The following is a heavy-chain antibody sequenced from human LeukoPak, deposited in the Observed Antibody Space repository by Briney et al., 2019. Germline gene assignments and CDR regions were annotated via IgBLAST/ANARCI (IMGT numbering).Heavy chain of an antibody. Sequence: GGSLRLSCSASGFTFSAYAMYWVRQAPGKGLEYVSGISSNGGSSFYADSVRGRFTISRDNPKNTLYLQMSSLRAEDTAVYYCVKITSVTGGDCWGQGTRLTVSS. CDR3: VKITSVTGGDC. V-gene: IGHV3-64D*09. D-gene: IGHD1-1*01. CDR2: ISSNGGSS. CDR1: GFTFSAYA. J-gene: IGHJ4*02.